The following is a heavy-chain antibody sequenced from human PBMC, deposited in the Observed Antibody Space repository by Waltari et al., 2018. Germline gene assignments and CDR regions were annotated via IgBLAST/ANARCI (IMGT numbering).Heavy chain of an antibody. CDR1: GCTSVTHA. J-gene: IGHJ1*01. Sequence: EVQLLASGGGLVQPGGSLSLSCQASGCTSVTHAINWVRQAPGKGLELVSSISVSDATYYADSVKGRFTISRDYSDNTVYLQMDSLRADDTAVYFCAKPFYNWDDPLHSWGQGTPVTVSS. V-gene: IGHV3-23*01. D-gene: IGHD1-20*01. CDR2: ISVSDAT. CDR3: AKPFYNWDDPLHS.